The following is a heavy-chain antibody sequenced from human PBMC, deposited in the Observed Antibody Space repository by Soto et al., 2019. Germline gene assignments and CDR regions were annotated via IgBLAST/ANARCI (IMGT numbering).Heavy chain of an antibody. CDR1: GYTFTSYG. J-gene: IGHJ4*02. CDR3: ARDTSTWDRGGFYTNSCLDY. Sequence: ASVKVSCKASGYTFTSYGISWIRQAPGQGLEWMGWIRANDGNTKYAENFQGRVTMTTDTSTTTAYMELRSLRSDDTAVYYCARDTSTWDRGGFYTNSCLDYWGPGTLVTVS. CDR2: IRANDGNT. D-gene: IGHD3-22*01. V-gene: IGHV1-18*01.